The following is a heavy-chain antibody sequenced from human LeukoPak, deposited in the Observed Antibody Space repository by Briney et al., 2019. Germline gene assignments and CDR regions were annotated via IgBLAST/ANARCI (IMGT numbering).Heavy chain of an antibody. V-gene: IGHV3-30*03. D-gene: IGHD6-19*01. Sequence: GGSLRLSCAASGFTFTNAWMNWVRQAPGKGLEWVAVISYDGSNKYYADSVKGRFTISRDNSKNTLYLQMNSLRAEDTAVYYCARTAVAGHDAFDIWGQGTMVTVSS. CDR1: GFTFTNAW. CDR3: ARTAVAGHDAFDI. J-gene: IGHJ3*02. CDR2: ISYDGSNK.